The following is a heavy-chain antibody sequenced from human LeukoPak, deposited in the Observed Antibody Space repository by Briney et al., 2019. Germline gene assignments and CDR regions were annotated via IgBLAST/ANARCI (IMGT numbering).Heavy chain of an antibody. J-gene: IGHJ4*02. D-gene: IGHD3-22*01. V-gene: IGHV3-74*01. Sequence: GGSLRLSCAASGFTFSSHLMHWVRQAPGKGLVWVSRISSDGTYTNYADSVRGRFTISRDNAKNTLYLQMDSLRAEDTAVYYCAKDREYDDSCDYNGWGQGTLVTVSS. CDR3: AKDREYDDSCDYNG. CDR2: ISSDGTYT. CDR1: GFTFSSHL.